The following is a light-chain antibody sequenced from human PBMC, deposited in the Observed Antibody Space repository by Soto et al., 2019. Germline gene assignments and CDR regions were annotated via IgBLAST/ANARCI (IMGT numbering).Light chain of an antibody. CDR3: GTWDSSLSAGYVV. CDR1: SSNIGNNY. Sequence: QSVLTQPPSVSVAPGQKVTISCSGSSSNIGNNYVSWYQQLPGTAPKLLIYDNNKRPSGIPDRFSGSKSGTSATLGITGLQTGDEADYYCGTWDSSLSAGYVVFGGGTKVTVL. CDR2: DNN. V-gene: IGLV1-51*01. J-gene: IGLJ2*01.